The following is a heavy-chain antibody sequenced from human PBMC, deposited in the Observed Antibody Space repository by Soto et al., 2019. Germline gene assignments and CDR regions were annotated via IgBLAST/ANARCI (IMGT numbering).Heavy chain of an antibody. CDR2: LDPEDGKT. J-gene: IGHJ4*02. V-gene: IGHV1-24*01. CDR1: GYTITELS. Sequence: ASVKVSCKVSGYTITELSMHWVRQAPGKGLEGMGGLDPEDGKTFYAQKFRGGVPMTEDTSTDTAYMELSSLRSEDTAVFSCPTAWRASGYDPVGYWGQGPLVTAPQ. CDR3: PTAWRASGYDPVGY. D-gene: IGHD5-12*01.